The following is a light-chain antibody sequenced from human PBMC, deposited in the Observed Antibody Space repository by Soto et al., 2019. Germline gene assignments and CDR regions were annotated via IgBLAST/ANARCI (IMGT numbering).Light chain of an antibody. J-gene: IGKJ1*01. CDR1: QSISTW. CDR2: KAS. V-gene: IGKV1-5*03. CDR3: QHYNSYSEA. Sequence: DIQITQSPSTLSASVVGRVTITCLASQSISTWLAWYQQKPGKAPKLLIYKASTLKSGVPSRFSGSGSGTEFTLTISSLQPDDFATYYCQHYNSYSEAFGQGTKVDIK.